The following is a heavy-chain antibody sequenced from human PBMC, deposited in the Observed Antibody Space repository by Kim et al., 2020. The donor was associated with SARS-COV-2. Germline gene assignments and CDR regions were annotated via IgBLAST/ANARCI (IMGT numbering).Heavy chain of an antibody. CDR3: ARDRRDGYTTH. D-gene: IGHD5-12*01. CDR2: I. V-gene: IGHV3-21*01. J-gene: IGHJ4*02. Sequence: IYYADSVKGRFTISRDNAKNSLYLQMNSLRAEDTAVYYCARDRRDGYTTHWGQGTLVTVSS.